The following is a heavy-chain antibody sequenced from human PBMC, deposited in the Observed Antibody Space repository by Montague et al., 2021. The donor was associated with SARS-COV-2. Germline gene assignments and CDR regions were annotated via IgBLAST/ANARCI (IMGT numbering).Heavy chain of an antibody. J-gene: IGHJ5*01. CDR2: VDPSGXA. CDR1: GGSISSSTYY. D-gene: IGHD3-10*01. CDR3: ARARGSHYMSWFDS. V-gene: IGHV4-39*07. Sequence: SETLSLTCTVSGGSISSSTYYWSWIRQPRGGGLEWIGEVDPSGXAXYXXXXNXRVTISVSTSSSQFSLRLTSVTAADTAVYYCARARGSHYMSWFDSWGQGTLVIVSS.